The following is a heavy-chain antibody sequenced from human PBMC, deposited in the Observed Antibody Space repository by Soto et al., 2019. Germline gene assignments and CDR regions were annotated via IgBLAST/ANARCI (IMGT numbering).Heavy chain of an antibody. V-gene: IGHV3-23*01. CDR1: GFTFSSYA. CDR2: ISGSGGST. J-gene: IGHJ3*02. D-gene: IGHD3-22*01. Sequence: EVQLLESGGGLVQPGGSLRLSCAASGFTFSSYAMSWVRQAPGKGLEWVSAISGSGGSTYYADSVKGRFTISRDNSKNTLYLQMNSLRAEDTAVYYCAKDQYYDSSGYNMPSWAFDIWGQGTMVTVSS. CDR3: AKDQYYDSSGYNMPSWAFDI.